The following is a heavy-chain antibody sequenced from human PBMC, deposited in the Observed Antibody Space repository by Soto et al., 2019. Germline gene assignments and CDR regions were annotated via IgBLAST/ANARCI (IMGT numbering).Heavy chain of an antibody. J-gene: IGHJ6*02. CDR2: ISGSGGST. D-gene: IGHD5-12*01. CDR1: VFTFSSYA. V-gene: IGHV3-23*01. Sequence: WWSLRLSCAASVFTFSSYAMSWFRQAPGKGLEWVSAISGSGGSTYYADSVKGRFTISRDNSKNTLYLQMNSLRAEDTAVYYCAKDRAHIGGLRLPVLGGMDVWGQGTTVTVSS. CDR3: AKDRAHIGGLRLPVLGGMDV.